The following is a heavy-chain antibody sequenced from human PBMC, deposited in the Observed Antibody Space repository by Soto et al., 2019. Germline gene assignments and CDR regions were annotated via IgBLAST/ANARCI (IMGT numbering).Heavy chain of an antibody. V-gene: IGHV1-69*06. CDR2: IIPIFGTA. D-gene: IGHD3-3*01. CDR3: ARRRYDFWTEGYYYYGMDV. J-gene: IGHJ6*02. CDR1: GGTLSRCA. Sequence: SVKVSWNAYGGTLSRCAISWVRQPPVQGLEWMGGIIPIFGTANYAKKFQGRVTITADKSTSTAYMELSRLRSEDTAVYYCARRRYDFWTEGYYYYGMDVWGQGTTVTVSS.